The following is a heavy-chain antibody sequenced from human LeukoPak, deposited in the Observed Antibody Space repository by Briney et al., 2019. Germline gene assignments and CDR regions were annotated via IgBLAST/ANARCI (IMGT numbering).Heavy chain of an antibody. CDR3: ATALGFSSSWEGWFDP. Sequence: ASVKVSCKVSGYTLTGLSMHWVRQAPGKGLEWMGGFDPEDGETIYAQKFQGRVTMTEDTSTDTAYMELSSLRSEDTAVYYCATALGFSSSWEGWFDPWGQGTLVTVSS. CDR2: FDPEDGET. CDR1: GYTLTGLS. J-gene: IGHJ5*02. D-gene: IGHD6-13*01. V-gene: IGHV1-24*01.